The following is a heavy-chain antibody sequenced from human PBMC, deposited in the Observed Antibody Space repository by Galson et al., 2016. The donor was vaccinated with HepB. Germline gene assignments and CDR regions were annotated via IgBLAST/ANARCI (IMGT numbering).Heavy chain of an antibody. CDR1: GYTLTELP. D-gene: IGHD5-24*01. V-gene: IGHV1-24*01. CDR3: AADPRGWLQLDY. CDR2: FDSEDGET. Sequence: SVKVSCKVSGYTLTELPMHWVRQAPGKGLERMGGFDSEDGETIYAQKFQGKVTMTEDTSSDTAYMELSSLRSEDTAMYYCAADPRGWLQLDYWGQGTLVTVSS. J-gene: IGHJ4*02.